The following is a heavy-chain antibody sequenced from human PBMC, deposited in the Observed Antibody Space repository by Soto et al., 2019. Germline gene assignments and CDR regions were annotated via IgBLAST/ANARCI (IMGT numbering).Heavy chain of an antibody. Sequence: PAETLARTCAVSAYSISSGFHWGWLRPPPGKALGWIGSFYYGGNTYYNPSLRSRVTISVDTSKNQFSLELSSVTAADTAVYYCATVVGARHGVDSWGQGVLVTVS. D-gene: IGHD1-26*01. CDR1: AYSISSGFH. CDR2: FYYGGNT. J-gene: IGHJ4*02. CDR3: ATVVGARHGVDS. V-gene: IGHV4-38-2*01.